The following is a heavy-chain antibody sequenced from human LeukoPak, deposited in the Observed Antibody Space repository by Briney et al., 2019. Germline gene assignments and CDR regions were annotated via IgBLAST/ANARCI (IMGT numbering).Heavy chain of an antibody. J-gene: IGHJ4*02. CDR1: GGSITGYY. D-gene: IGHD3-9*01. V-gene: IGHV4-34*01. CDR2: IHYTGAT. Sequence: PSETLSLTCAVYGGSITGYYWSWIRQTPGRGLEWVGEIHYTGATSYNPSLKSRATISTDTSKNQFSLRLSSVTAADTAVYCCARGNILTGYCFDFWGQRALVTVSS. CDR3: ARGNILTGYCFDF.